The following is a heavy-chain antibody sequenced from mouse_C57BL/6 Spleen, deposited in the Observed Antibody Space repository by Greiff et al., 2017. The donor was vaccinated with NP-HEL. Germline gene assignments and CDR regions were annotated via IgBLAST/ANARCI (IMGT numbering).Heavy chain of an antibody. CDR1: GYTFTDYY. J-gene: IGHJ2*01. CDR2: INPNNGGT. V-gene: IGHV1-26*01. CDR3: ARRKRVLRSYYCDD. D-gene: IGHD1-1*01. Sequence: VQLQQSGPELVKPGASVKISCKASGYTFTDYYMNWVKQSHGKSLEWIGDINPNNGGTSYNQKFKGKATLTVDKSSSTAYMELRSLTSEDSAVYYCARRKRVLRSYYCDDWGKGTTLTVSS.